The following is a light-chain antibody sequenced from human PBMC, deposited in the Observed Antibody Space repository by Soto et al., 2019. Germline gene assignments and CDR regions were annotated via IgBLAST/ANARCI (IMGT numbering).Light chain of an antibody. Sequence: DIVMTQSPLSLPVTPGEPASISCRSSQSLLHSHGYNYLDWYLQKPGQSPQLLIYLGSNRASGVPDRFSGSGSGTDFTLQISRVKAVVVGLYYCMQALQAPRYTFGQGTKLEIK. J-gene: IGKJ2*01. CDR3: MQALQAPRYT. CDR1: QSLLHSHGYNY. V-gene: IGKV2-28*01. CDR2: LGS.